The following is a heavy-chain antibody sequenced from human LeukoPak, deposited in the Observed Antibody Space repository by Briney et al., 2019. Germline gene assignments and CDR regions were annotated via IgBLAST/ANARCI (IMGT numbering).Heavy chain of an antibody. Sequence: PSETLSLTCTVSGGSISSYYWSWIRQPPGKGLEWIGYIYYSGSTNYNPSLKSRVTISVDTSKNQFSLKLSSVTAADTAVYYCARGSHPLLWFGESPFDYWGQGTLVTVSS. CDR1: GGSISSYY. CDR3: ARGSHPLLWFGESPFDY. D-gene: IGHD3-10*01. CDR2: IYYSGST. V-gene: IGHV4-59*01. J-gene: IGHJ4*02.